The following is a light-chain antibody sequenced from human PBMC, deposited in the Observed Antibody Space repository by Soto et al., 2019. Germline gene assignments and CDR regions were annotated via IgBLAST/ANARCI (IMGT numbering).Light chain of an antibody. Sequence: EIVLTQSPATLSLSPGERATLSCRASQSVSSYLAWYQQKPGQAPRLLIYDASNRATGIPARFSGSGSGTDFTLTISRLEPEDLAVYCCQQYGSSPLTFGQGHDWRL. CDR1: QSVSSY. CDR3: QQYGSSPLT. V-gene: IGKV3-20*01. J-gene: IGKJ5*01. CDR2: DAS.